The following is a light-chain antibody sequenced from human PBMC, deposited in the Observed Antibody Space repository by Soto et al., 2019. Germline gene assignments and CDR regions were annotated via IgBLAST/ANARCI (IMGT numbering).Light chain of an antibody. CDR1: SSDVGSYNH. J-gene: IGLJ2*01. CDR3: SSYAGSTAVV. CDR2: EGS. V-gene: IGLV2-8*01. Sequence: QSALTQPASASGSPGQSITISCTGTSSDVGSYNHVSWYQQHPGKAPKLMIYEGSKRPSGVPNRFSGSKSGNTASLTFSGLQAEDEADYYCSSYAGSTAVVFGGGTKLTVL.